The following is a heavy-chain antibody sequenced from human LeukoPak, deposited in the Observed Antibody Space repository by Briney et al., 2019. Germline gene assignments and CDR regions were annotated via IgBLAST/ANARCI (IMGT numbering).Heavy chain of an antibody. Sequence: SETLSLTCTVSGASISNNYWSWIRKAAGKRPEWIGRIYSSGSTYYNPSLKSRVTMSVDTSKNQFSLRMTSVTAADTAVYYCAKTVESYYYYMDVWGKGATVTVSS. D-gene: IGHD3-3*01. J-gene: IGHJ6*03. CDR2: IYSSGST. V-gene: IGHV4-4*07. CDR1: GASISNNY. CDR3: AKTVESYYYYMDV.